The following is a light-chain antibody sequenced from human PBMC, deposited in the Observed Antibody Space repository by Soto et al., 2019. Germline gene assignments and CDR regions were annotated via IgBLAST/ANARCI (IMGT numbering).Light chain of an antibody. CDR3: QQYNNWLWP. V-gene: IGKV3D-20*02. CDR2: DAS. Sequence: EIVLTQSPGTLSLSKGERATLSCRASQSVSSSYLAWYQQKPGQAPRLLIYDASNRATGIPARFSGSGSGTDFTLTISSLQSEDFAVYYCQQYNNWLWPFGQ. CDR1: QSVSSSY. J-gene: IGKJ1*01.